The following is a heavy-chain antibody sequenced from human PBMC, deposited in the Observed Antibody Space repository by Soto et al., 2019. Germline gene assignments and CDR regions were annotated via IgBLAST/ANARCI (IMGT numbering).Heavy chain of an antibody. V-gene: IGHV1-3*01. Sequence: QVQLVQSGAEVKKPGASVKVSCKASGYTFTSYAMHWVRQAPGQRLEWMGWINAGNGNTKYSQKFQGRVTITRDTPARTANMELSSLRSEDTAVYYCARDMGFALSDYWGQGTLVTVSS. CDR3: ARDMGFALSDY. CDR2: INAGNGNT. CDR1: GYTFTSYA. J-gene: IGHJ4*02. D-gene: IGHD3-10*01.